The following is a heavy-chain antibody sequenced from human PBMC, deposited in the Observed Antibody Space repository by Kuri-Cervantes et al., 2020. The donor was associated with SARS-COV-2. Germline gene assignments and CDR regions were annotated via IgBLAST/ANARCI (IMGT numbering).Heavy chain of an antibody. J-gene: IGHJ4*02. D-gene: IGHD6-19*01. CDR1: GGSIRRNHYS. CDR3: ARAPAPGYSSGWYCDY. V-gene: IGHV4-30-2*01. CDR2: IYHSGRA. Sequence: SQTLSLTCAVSGGSIRRNHYSWSCIRQPPGKGLESIGYIYHSGRACYNPSLKSRVTISVDTSKNQFSLRLTSVTAADTAVYYCARAPAPGYSSGWYCDYWGQGILVTVSS.